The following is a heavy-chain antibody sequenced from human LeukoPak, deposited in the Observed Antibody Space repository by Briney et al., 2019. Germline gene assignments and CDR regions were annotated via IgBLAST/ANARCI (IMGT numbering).Heavy chain of an antibody. J-gene: IGHJ6*03. D-gene: IGHD2-2*01. CDR3: ARFGVPPAMLTYMDV. Sequence: SSGKVSCKASGYTFTGYYMHWVRQAPGQGLEWMGRINPNSGGTNYAQKFQGRVTMTRDTSISTAYMELSRLRSDDTAVYYCARFGVPPAMLTYMDVWGQGTTVTVSS. CDR2: INPNSGGT. V-gene: IGHV1-2*06. CDR1: GYTFTGYY.